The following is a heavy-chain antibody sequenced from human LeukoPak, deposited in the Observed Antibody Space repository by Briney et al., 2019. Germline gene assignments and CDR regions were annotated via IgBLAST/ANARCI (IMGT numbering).Heavy chain of an antibody. V-gene: IGHV4-38-2*01. CDR2: IYHTGST. J-gene: IGHJ4*02. CDR1: GYSISSGYY. Sequence: SETLSLTCAVSGYSISSGYYWGWVRQAPGKGLEWIGSIYHTGSTDYNPSLKSRPTISVDMSKNQFSLNLRSVTAADTAVYYCARDKDDYVGGTYRWWGQGMLVTVSS. D-gene: IGHD3-16*02. CDR3: ARDKDDYVGGTYRW.